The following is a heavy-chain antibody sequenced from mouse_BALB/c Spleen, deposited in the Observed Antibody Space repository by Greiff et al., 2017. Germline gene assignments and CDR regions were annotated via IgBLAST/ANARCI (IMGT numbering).Heavy chain of an antibody. CDR1: GYTFTSYT. CDR2: INPSSGYT. V-gene: IGHV1-4*02. Sequence: VQLQQSAAELARPGASVKMSCKASGYTFTSYTMHWVKQRPGQGLEWIGYINPSSGYTEYNQKFKDKTTLTADKSSSTAYMQLSSLTSEDSAVYYCARSGDGGGFAYWGQGTLVTVSA. J-gene: IGHJ3*01. D-gene: IGHD3-1*01. CDR3: ARSGDGGGFAY.